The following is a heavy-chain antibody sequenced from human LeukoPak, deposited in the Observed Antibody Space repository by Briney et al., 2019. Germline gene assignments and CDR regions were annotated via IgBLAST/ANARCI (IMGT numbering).Heavy chain of an antibody. Sequence: SETLSLTCTVSGGSISSYYWSWIRQPPGKGLEWIGYIQYSGTINYNPSLKSRVTISVDTSKNQFSLRLSSVTAADTAVYYCARGVTTGLDWFDPWGKGTLVIVSS. CDR1: GGSISSYY. CDR3: ARGVTTGLDWFDP. V-gene: IGHV4-59*01. CDR2: IQYSGTI. D-gene: IGHD2-21*02. J-gene: IGHJ5*02.